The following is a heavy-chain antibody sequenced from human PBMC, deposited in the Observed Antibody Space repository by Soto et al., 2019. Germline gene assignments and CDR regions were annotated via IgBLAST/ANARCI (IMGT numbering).Heavy chain of an antibody. CDR1: RYTFKGYY. D-gene: IGHD3-10*01. J-gene: IGHJ5*01. CDR2: INPNSGGT. V-gene: IGHV1-2*04. Sequence: SAEVCCKASRYTFKGYYLPWARQAPGQGLEWMGWINPNSGGTNYAQKFQGWVTMTRDTSTSTAYMELRRLRSDDTAVYYCARVWFGDYANSSICFDSWGQGTLVSVSS. CDR3: ARVWFGDYANSSICFDS.